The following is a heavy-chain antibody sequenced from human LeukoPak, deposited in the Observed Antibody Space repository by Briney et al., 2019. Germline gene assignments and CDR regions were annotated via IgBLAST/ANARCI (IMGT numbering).Heavy chain of an antibody. J-gene: IGHJ4*02. Sequence: PSETLSLTCTVSGGSISSYYWSWIRQPPGKGLEWIGYIYYSGSTNYNPSLKSRVTISVDTSKNQFSLKLSSLTAADTAVYYCAXXXDGXXFDXWGQGALVTVSS. CDR3: AXXXDGXXFDX. V-gene: IGHV4-59*01. D-gene: IGHD4-17*01. CDR2: IYYSGST. CDR1: GGSISSYY.